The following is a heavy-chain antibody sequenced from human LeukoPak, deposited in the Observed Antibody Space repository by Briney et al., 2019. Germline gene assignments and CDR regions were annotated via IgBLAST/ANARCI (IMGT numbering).Heavy chain of an antibody. CDR2: INPNSGGT. V-gene: IGHV1-2*02. D-gene: IGHD6-19*01. Sequence: GASVKVSCKASGYTFTGYYMHWVRQAPGQGLEWMGWINPNSGGTNYAQKFQGRVTMTEDTSTDTAYMELSSLRSEDTAVYYCATEPGIAVAGTRYFDYWGQGTLVTVSS. J-gene: IGHJ4*02. CDR3: ATEPGIAVAGTRYFDY. CDR1: GYTFTGYY.